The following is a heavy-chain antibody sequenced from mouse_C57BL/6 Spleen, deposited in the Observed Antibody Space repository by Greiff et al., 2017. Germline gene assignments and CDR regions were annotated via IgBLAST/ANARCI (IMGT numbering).Heavy chain of an antibody. CDR1: GYTFTDYY. V-gene: IGHV1-26*01. CDR2: INPNNGGT. CDR3: AGLTTGSLYAMDY. D-gene: IGHD1-1*01. Sequence: VQLQQSGPELVKPGASVKISCKASGYTFTDYYMNWVKQSHGKSLEWIGDINPNNGGTSYNQKFKGKATLTVAKSSSTAYMELRSLTSEDSAVYDCAGLTTGSLYAMDYWGQGTSVTVAS. J-gene: IGHJ4*01.